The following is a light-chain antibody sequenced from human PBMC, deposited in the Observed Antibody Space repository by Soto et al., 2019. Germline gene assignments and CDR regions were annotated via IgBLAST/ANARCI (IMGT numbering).Light chain of an antibody. V-gene: IGKV2-28*01. CDR1: QSLLHSNGYNY. CDR2: LGS. J-gene: IGKJ5*01. CDR3: MQALQTLLVT. Sequence: DIVMTPSPLSLPVTPGEPASISCRSSQSLLHSNGYNYLDWYLQKPGQSPQLLIYLGSNRASGVPDRFSGSGSGTDFTLKISRVEAEDVGVYYCMQALQTLLVTFGQGTRLEIK.